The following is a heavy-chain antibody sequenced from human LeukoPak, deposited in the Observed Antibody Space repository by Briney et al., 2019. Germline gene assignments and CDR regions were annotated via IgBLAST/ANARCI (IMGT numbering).Heavy chain of an antibody. Sequence: SETLSLTCTVSGGSISSYYWSWIRQPPGKGLEWIGYIYYSGSTNYNPSLKSRVTISVDTSKNQFSLKLSSVTAADTAVYYCASLLGDYYDSSGYNDAFDIWGQGTMVTVSS. V-gene: IGHV4-59*01. D-gene: IGHD3-22*01. CDR3: ASLLGDYYDSSGYNDAFDI. CDR1: GGSISSYY. J-gene: IGHJ3*02. CDR2: IYYSGST.